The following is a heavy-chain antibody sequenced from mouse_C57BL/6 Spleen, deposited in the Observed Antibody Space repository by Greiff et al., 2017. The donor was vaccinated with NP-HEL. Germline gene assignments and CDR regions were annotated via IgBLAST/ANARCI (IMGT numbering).Heavy chain of an antibody. Sequence: QVQLQQPGAELVMPGASVKLSCKASGYTFTSYWMHWVKQRPGQGLEWIGEIDPSDSYTNYNQKFKGKSTLTVDKSSSTAYMQLSSLTSEDSAVYYCARRGIYYYGSPYYFDYWGQGTTLTVSS. J-gene: IGHJ2*01. V-gene: IGHV1-69*01. CDR2: IDPSDSYT. D-gene: IGHD1-1*01. CDR3: ARRGIYYYGSPYYFDY. CDR1: GYTFTSYW.